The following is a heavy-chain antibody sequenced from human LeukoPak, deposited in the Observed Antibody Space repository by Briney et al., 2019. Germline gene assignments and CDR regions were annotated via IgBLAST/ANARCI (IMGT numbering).Heavy chain of an antibody. Sequence: RGESLKISCKASGTSFTSYWIGWVRQVPGKGLEWMGIIYPDDSDTRYSPSFQGQVTISADKSISTAYLQWSSLKASDTAMYYCASLPRGSSGWNYFDYWGQGTLVTVSS. CDR1: GTSFTSYW. CDR3: ASLPRGSSGWNYFDY. V-gene: IGHV5-51*01. CDR2: IYPDDSDT. J-gene: IGHJ4*02. D-gene: IGHD6-19*01.